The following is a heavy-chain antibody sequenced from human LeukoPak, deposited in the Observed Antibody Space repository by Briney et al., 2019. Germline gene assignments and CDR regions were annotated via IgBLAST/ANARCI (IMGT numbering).Heavy chain of an antibody. J-gene: IGHJ3*02. CDR2: IDYSGST. D-gene: IGHD3-3*01. CDR1: GGSISSSSYY. V-gene: IGHV4-39*07. Sequence: PSETLSLTCTVPGGSISSSSYYWGWIRQPPGKGLEWIGSIDYSGSTYYNPSLKSRVTISVDTSKNQFSLKLSSVTAADTAVYYCARGRLYYDFWSGYYSEERPVDAFDIWGQGTMVTVSS. CDR3: ARGRLYYDFWSGYYSEERPVDAFDI.